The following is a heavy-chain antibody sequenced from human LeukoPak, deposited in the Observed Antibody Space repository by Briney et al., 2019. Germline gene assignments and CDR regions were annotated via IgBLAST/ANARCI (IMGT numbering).Heavy chain of an antibody. CDR3: ARGPYYYDSSDYSFDF. V-gene: IGHV4-59*01. CDR1: GGSISSYY. Sequence: SETLSLTFTVSGGSISSYYWSWIRQPPGKGLEWVGCIYYTGSTNYNPSLKSRVTISVDTSKNQFSLNLNSVTAADTAVYYCARGPYYYDSSDYSFDFWGQGTLVTVSS. J-gene: IGHJ4*02. CDR2: IYYTGST. D-gene: IGHD3-22*01.